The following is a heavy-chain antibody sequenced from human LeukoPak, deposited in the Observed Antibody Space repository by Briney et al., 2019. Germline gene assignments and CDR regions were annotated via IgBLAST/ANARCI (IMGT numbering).Heavy chain of an antibody. CDR1: GFTFSSYS. Sequence: GGSLRLSCAASGFTFSSYSMNWVRQAPGKGLEWVSSISSSSSYIYYADSVKGRFTISRDNAKNSLYLQMNSLRAEDTAVYYCARDRPAIRWLPYYYYGMDVWGQGTTVTVPS. J-gene: IGHJ6*02. CDR3: ARDRPAIRWLPYYYYGMDV. D-gene: IGHD5-24*01. V-gene: IGHV3-21*01. CDR2: ISSSSSYI.